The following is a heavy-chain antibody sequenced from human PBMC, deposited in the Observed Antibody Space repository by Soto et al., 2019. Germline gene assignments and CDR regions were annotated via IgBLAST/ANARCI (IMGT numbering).Heavy chain of an antibody. CDR2: IYYSGST. CDR3: VSYQQSYAFDI. D-gene: IGHD2-2*01. Sequence: SETLSLTCTLSGCPISSGGYYWSWIRQHPGKGLEWIGYIYYSGSTYYNPSLKSRVTISVDTSKNQFSLKLSSVTVADTAVYYCVSYQQSYAFDIWGQGTMVTVSS. CDR1: GCPISSGGYY. V-gene: IGHV4-31*03. J-gene: IGHJ3*02.